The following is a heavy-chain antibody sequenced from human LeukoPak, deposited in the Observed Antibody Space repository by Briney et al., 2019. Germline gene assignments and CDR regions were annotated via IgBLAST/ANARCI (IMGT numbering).Heavy chain of an antibody. V-gene: IGHV3-30*01. D-gene: IGHD6-19*01. CDR1: GFTFSSYA. CDR2: ISYDGSNK. J-gene: IGHJ4*02. Sequence: GGSLRLSCAASGFTFSSYAMHWVRQAPGKGLEWVAVISYDGSNKYYADSVKGRFTISRDNSKNTLYLQMNSPRAEDTAVYYCARDSQSRYFDYWGQGTLVTVSS. CDR3: ARDSQSRYFDY.